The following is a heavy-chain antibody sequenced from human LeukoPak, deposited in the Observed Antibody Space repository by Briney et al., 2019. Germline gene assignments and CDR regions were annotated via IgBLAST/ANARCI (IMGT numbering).Heavy chain of an antibody. Sequence: PGGSLRLSCAASGFTFSSYGMPWVRQAPGKGLEWVAVISYDGSNKYYADSVKGRFTISRDNSKNTLYLQMNSLRAEDTAVYYCAKVGKPHLYYYYYGMDVWGQGTTVTVSS. CDR1: GFTFSSYG. D-gene: IGHD1-26*01. CDR3: AKVGKPHLYYYYYGMDV. V-gene: IGHV3-30*18. J-gene: IGHJ6*02. CDR2: ISYDGSNK.